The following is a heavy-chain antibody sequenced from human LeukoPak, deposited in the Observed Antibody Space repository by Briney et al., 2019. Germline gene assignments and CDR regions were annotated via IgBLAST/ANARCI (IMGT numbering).Heavy chain of an antibody. Sequence: SETLSLTCAVSGGSISISNWWSWVRQPPGQGLEWIGEIYHSGSTNYNPSLKSRVTISVDKSKNQFSLKLSSVTAADTAVYYCAIRLSSSCFDYWGQGTLVTVSS. V-gene: IGHV4-4*02. CDR1: GGSISISNW. D-gene: IGHD6-6*01. J-gene: IGHJ4*02. CDR3: AIRLSSSCFDY. CDR2: IYHSGST.